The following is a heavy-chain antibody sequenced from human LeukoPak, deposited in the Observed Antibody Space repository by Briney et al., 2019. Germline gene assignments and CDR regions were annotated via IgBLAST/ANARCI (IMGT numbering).Heavy chain of an antibody. V-gene: IGHV4-59*06. J-gene: IGHJ4*02. CDR3: AREGRRAGVDY. D-gene: IGHD5-24*01. CDR1: GGSISSYY. CDR2: IYYSGST. Sequence: PSETLSLTCTVSGGSISSYYWSWIRQHPGKGLEWIGYIYYSGSTYYNPSLKSRVTISVDTSKNQFSLKLSSVTAADTAVYYCAREGRRAGVDYWGQGTLVTVSS.